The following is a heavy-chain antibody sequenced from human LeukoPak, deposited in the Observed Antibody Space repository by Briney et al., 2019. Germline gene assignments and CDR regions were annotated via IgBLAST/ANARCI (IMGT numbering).Heavy chain of an antibody. Sequence: GGSLRLSXAASGFTFNDYAMHWVRQAPGKGLEWLSLISGNGGSTYYADSVKGRFTISRDNSKNSLYLQMNSLRTEDTALYYCAKGIAAAGYFDYWGQGTLVTVSS. CDR1: GFTFNDYA. CDR2: ISGNGGST. D-gene: IGHD6-13*01. V-gene: IGHV3-43*02. J-gene: IGHJ4*02. CDR3: AKGIAAAGYFDY.